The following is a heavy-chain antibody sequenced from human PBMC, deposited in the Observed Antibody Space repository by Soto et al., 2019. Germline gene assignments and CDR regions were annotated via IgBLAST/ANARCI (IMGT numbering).Heavy chain of an antibody. J-gene: IGHJ3*02. CDR2: IYYSGST. V-gene: IGHV4-31*03. CDR1: GGSISSGGYY. CDR3: ARDYGGTAFDI. Sequence: PSETLSLTSTVSGGSISSGGYYWSWIRQHPGKGLEWIGYIYYSGSTYYNPSLKSRVTISVDTSKNQFSLKLSSVTAADTAVYYCARDYGGTAFDIWGQGTMVTVSS. D-gene: IGHD4-17*01.